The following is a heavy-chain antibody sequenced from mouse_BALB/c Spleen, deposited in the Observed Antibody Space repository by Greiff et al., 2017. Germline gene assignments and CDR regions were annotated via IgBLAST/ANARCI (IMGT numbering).Heavy chain of an antibody. V-gene: IGHV1-54*01. CDR2: INPGSGGT. Sequence: QVQLKESGAELVRPGTSVKVSCKASGYAFTNYLIEWVKQRPGQGLEWIGVINPGSGGTNYNEKFKGKATLTADKSSSTAYMQLSSLTSDDSAVYFCAREDYGSSLDYWGQGTTLTVSS. CDR1: GYAFTNYL. D-gene: IGHD1-1*01. CDR3: AREDYGSSLDY. J-gene: IGHJ2*01.